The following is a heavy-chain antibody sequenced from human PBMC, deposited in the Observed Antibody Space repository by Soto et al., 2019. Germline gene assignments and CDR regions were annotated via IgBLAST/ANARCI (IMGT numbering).Heavy chain of an antibody. CDR1: GYTFTSYD. V-gene: IGHV1-8*01. Sequence: GASVKVSCKASGYTFTSYDINLVRQATGQGLEWMGWMNPNSGNTGYAQKFQGRVTMTRNTSISTAYIELSSLRSEDTAVYYCARGLRYDAFDIWGQGTMVTVSS. CDR3: ARGLRYDAFDI. D-gene: IGHD3-16*01. CDR2: MNPNSGNT. J-gene: IGHJ3*02.